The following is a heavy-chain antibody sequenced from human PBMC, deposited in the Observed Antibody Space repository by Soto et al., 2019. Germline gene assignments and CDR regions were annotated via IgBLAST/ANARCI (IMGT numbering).Heavy chain of an antibody. V-gene: IGHV5-51*01. Sequence: PGESLKISCKGSGYSFTSYWIGWVRQMPGKGLEWMGIIYPGDSDTRYSPSFQGQVTISADKSISTAYLQWSSLKASDTAMYYCARHVCPYYYDSSGYCESTYFDEWGQGTLVTVSS. J-gene: IGHJ4*02. CDR3: ARHVCPYYYDSSGYCESTYFDE. D-gene: IGHD3-22*01. CDR1: GYSFTSYW. CDR2: IYPGDSDT.